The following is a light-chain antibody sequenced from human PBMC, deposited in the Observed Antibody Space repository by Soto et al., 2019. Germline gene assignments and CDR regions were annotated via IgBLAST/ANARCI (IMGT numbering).Light chain of an antibody. CDR3: QQRSNWPPGWT. V-gene: IGKV3-11*01. J-gene: IGKJ2*02. Sequence: EIVLTQSPATLSLSPGERATLSCRASQSASSYLAWYQQKPGQAPRLLIYDASNRATGVPARFSGSGSGTDFTLTIISLEPEDFAVYYCQQRSNWPPGWTFGQGTKLEIK. CDR2: DAS. CDR1: QSASSY.